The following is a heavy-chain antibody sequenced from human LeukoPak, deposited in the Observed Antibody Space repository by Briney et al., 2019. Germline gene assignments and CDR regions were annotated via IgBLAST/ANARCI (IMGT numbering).Heavy chain of an antibody. CDR1: GGSISSYY. V-gene: IGHV4-59*01. Sequence: SETLSLTCTVSGGSISSYYWSWIRQPPGKGLEWIGYIYYSGSTNYNPSLKSRVTISVDTSKNQFSLKLSPVTAADTAVYYCARGPGSSSWKNVAFYFQHWGQGTLVTVSS. CDR3: ARGPGSSSWKNVAFYFQH. D-gene: IGHD6-13*01. J-gene: IGHJ1*01. CDR2: IYYSGST.